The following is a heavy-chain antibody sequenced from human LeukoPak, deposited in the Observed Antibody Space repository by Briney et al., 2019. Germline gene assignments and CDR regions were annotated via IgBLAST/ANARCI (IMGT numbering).Heavy chain of an antibody. CDR2: IYNSGST. CDR3: ARHYGN. J-gene: IGHJ4*02. CDR1: GGSIRSYY. V-gene: IGHV4-39*01. D-gene: IGHD1-1*01. Sequence: PSETLSLTCTVSGGSIRSYYWGWIRQPPGKGLEWIGSIYNSGSTYYNPSLKSRVTISVDTSKNQFSLKLSSVTAADTAVYYCARHYGNWGQGTLVTVSS.